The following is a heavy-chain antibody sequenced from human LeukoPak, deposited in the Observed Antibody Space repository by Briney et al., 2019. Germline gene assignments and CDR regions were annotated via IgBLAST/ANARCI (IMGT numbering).Heavy chain of an antibody. Sequence: ASVKVSCKVSGYTLTELSMHWVRQAPGKGLEWMGGFDPEDGETIYAQKFQGRVTMTEDTSTDTAYMELSSLRSEDTAVYYCATDTASDRGVIRLDAFDIWGQGTMVTVSS. CDR2: FDPEDGET. V-gene: IGHV1-24*01. J-gene: IGHJ3*02. D-gene: IGHD3-10*01. CDR3: ATDTASDRGVIRLDAFDI. CDR1: GYTLTELS.